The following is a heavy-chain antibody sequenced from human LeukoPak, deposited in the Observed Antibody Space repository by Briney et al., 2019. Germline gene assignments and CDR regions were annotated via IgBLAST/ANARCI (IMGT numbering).Heavy chain of an antibody. J-gene: IGHJ4*02. CDR1: GYTFTSYG. CDR3: AREGTYYYDSSGYCPLGY. CDR2: ISAYNGNT. Sequence: ASVTVSCTASGYTFTSYGISWVRQAPGQGLEWMGWISAYNGNTNYAQKLQGRVTMTTDTSTSTAYMELRSLRSDDTAVYYCAREGTYYYDSSGYCPLGYWGQGTLVTVSS. D-gene: IGHD3-22*01. V-gene: IGHV1-18*01.